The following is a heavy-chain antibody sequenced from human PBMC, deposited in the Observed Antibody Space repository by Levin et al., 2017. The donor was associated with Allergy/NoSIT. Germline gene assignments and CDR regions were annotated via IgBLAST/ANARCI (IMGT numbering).Heavy chain of an antibody. CDR2: ISGSGYST. CDR1: GFTFSSYA. J-gene: IGHJ6*03. V-gene: IGHV3-23*01. Sequence: SCAASGFTFSSYAMSWVRQAPGKGLEWVSAISGSGYSTYYADSVKGRFTISRDNSKNTLYLQMNSLRAEDTAVYYCAKAGGSYGSGRLSYYYYYMDVWGKGTTVTVSS. D-gene: IGHD3-10*01. CDR3: AKAGGSYGSGRLSYYYYYMDV.